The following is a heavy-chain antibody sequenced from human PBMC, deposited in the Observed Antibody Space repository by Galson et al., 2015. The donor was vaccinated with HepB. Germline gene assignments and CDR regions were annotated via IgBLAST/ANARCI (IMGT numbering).Heavy chain of an antibody. CDR2: ISYDGSNK. Sequence: SLRLSCAASGFTFSSYAMHWVRQAPGKGLEWVAVISYDGSNKYYADSVKGRFTISRDNSKNTLYLQMNSLRAEDTAVYYCARGYGDYCLDYWGQGTLVTVSS. J-gene: IGHJ4*02. D-gene: IGHD4-17*01. CDR1: GFTFSSYA. CDR3: ARGYGDYCLDY. V-gene: IGHV3-30-3*01.